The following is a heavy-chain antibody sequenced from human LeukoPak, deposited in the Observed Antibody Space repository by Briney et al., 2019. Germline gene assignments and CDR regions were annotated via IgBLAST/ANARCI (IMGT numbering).Heavy chain of an antibody. V-gene: IGHV3-23*01. CDR3: AKDYYDSSGYLSYGMDV. J-gene: IGHJ6*02. D-gene: IGHD3-22*01. Sequence: GGSLRLSCAASGFPFSNYAMTWVRQAPGKGLEWVSSISGPGSTTYYSDSVKGRFTISRDNSKNTLYLQMNSLRAEDTALYYCAKDYYDSSGYLSYGMDVWGQGTTVTVSS. CDR1: GFPFSNYA. CDR2: ISGPGSTT.